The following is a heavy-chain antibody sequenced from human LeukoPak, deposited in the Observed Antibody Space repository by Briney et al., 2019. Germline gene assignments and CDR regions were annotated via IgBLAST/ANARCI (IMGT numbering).Heavy chain of an antibody. J-gene: IGHJ3*02. D-gene: IGHD3-10*01. V-gene: IGHV3-30*04. CDR3: ARDSEYYGSGSPRAFDI. CDR2: ISYDGSNK. Sequence: GGSLRLSCAASGFTFSSYAMHWVRQAPGKGLEWVVIISYDGSNKYYADSVKGRFTISRDNSKNTLYLQMNSLRAEDTALYYCARDSEYYGSGSPRAFDIWGQGTMVTVSS. CDR1: GFTFSSYA.